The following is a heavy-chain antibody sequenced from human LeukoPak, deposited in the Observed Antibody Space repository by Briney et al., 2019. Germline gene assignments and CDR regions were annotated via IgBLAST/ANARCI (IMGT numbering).Heavy chain of an antibody. CDR2: IRYDGSNK. D-gene: IGHD1-14*01. CDR1: GFTFSSYC. Sequence: GGSLRLSCAASGFTFSSYCMHWVRQAPGKGLEWVAFIRYDGSNKYYADSVKGRFTISRDNSQNTLYLQMNSLSAEDTAVYYCAKAGGVEHPVDYWGQGTLVTVSS. V-gene: IGHV3-30*02. CDR3: AKAGGVEHPVDY. J-gene: IGHJ4*02.